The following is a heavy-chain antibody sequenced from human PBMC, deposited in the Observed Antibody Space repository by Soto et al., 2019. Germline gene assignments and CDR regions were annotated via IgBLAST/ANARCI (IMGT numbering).Heavy chain of an antibody. CDR2: ISGSDGKT. Sequence: GGSLRLSCAASGFSFGSYALSWVRQSPGKGLAWVSTISGSDGKTFYADYVKGRFSISRDTSQSTLYLQMNSLRADDTAMYYCARWSYLDYWGQGTWVTVSS. CDR3: ARWSYLDY. D-gene: IGHD3-3*01. J-gene: IGHJ4*02. CDR1: GFSFGSYA. V-gene: IGHV3-23*01.